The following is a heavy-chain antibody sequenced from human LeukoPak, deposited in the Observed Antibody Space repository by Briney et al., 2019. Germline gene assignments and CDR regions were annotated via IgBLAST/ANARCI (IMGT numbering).Heavy chain of an antibody. CDR2: INPDSGGP. CDR3: ARESRGILNYFDY. V-gene: IGHV1-2*02. D-gene: IGHD3-22*01. CDR1: GYTFTDYY. J-gene: IGHJ4*02. Sequence: ASVKVSCKASGYTFTDYYIHWVRQAPGQGLEWMGWINPDSGGPNYAQKFQGRVTMTRDTSISTAYMELSRLRSDDTAVYYCARESRGILNYFDYWGQGTLVTVSS.